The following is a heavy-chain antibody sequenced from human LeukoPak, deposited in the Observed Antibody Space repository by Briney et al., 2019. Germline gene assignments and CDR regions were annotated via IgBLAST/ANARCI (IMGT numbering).Heavy chain of an antibody. CDR1: GGSISSYY. CDR2: IYYSGST. CDR3: ARWYKQWRVFGFDI. J-gene: IGHJ3*02. V-gene: IGHV4-59*01. D-gene: IGHD6-19*01. Sequence: SETLSLTCTVSGGSISSYYWSWIRQPPGKGLEWIGYIYYSGSTNYNPSLKSRVTISVDTSKNQFSLKLSSVTAADTAVYYCARWYKQWRVFGFDIWGQGTMVTVSS.